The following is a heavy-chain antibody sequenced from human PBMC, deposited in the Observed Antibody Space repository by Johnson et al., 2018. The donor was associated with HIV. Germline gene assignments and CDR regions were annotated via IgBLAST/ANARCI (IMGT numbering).Heavy chain of an antibody. Sequence: QMQLVESGGGVVQPGRSLRLSCAGSGFTFSSYAFHWVRQAPAKGLEWVAAISYDGSNKYYADSVKGRFTISRDNSKNTLYLQMNSLRAEDTAVYYYARGRITMVQGVIFGAFDIWGQGTMVTVSS. V-gene: IGHV3-30*04. J-gene: IGHJ3*02. CDR2: ISYDGSNK. CDR1: GFTFSSYA. CDR3: ARGRITMVQGVIFGAFDI. D-gene: IGHD3-10*01.